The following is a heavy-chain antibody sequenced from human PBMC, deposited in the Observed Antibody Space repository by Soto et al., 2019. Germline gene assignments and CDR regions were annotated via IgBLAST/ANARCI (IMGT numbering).Heavy chain of an antibody. CDR1: GYTFTSYD. CDR2: MNTNSGNT. Sequence: QVQLVQSGAEVKKPGASVKVSCKASGYTFTSYDINWVRQATGQGLEWMGWMNTNSGNTGYAQKFQGRVTMTRNTSISTAYMELSSLRSEDTAVYYCARGSKGSSWYAYWFDPWCQGTLVTVSS. CDR3: ARGSKGSSWYAYWFDP. J-gene: IGHJ5*02. D-gene: IGHD6-13*01. V-gene: IGHV1-8*01.